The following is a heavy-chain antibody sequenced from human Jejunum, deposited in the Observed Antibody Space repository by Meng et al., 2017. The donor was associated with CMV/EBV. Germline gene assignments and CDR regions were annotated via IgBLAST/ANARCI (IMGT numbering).Heavy chain of an antibody. J-gene: IGHJ4*02. CDR1: GFTFTYW. V-gene: IGHV3-74*01. Sequence: ELELGESGGGFAQPVGCLRLSCTVSGFTFTYWMHWVRQAPGKVPEWLSLIDNDGSTINYAASVKGRFTISRDKAKNTLYLQMNSLRVEDTAVYYCARAGSYRFDYWGQGTLVTVSS. D-gene: IGHD1-14*01. CDR3: ARAGSYRFDY. CDR2: IDNDGSTI.